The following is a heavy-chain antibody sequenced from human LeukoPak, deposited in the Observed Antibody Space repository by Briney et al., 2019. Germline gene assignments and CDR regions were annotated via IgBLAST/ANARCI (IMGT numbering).Heavy chain of an antibody. CDR1: EFTFSSYW. CDR3: ARDGGWYRDY. Sequence: GGSLRLSCAASEFTFSSYWMSWVRQAPGKALEWVANIKQDGSERNYVDSVKGRFTISRDDAKNSLYLQMNSLRAEDTAVYYCARDGGWYRDYWGQGTLVTVSS. CDR2: IKQDGSER. J-gene: IGHJ4*02. D-gene: IGHD6-19*01. V-gene: IGHV3-7*01.